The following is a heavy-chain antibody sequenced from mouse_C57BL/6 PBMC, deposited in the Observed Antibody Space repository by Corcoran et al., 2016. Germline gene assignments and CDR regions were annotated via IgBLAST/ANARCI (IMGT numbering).Heavy chain of an antibody. J-gene: IGHJ1*03. CDR1: GFTFSVYY. D-gene: IGHD2-5*01. CDR3: ARNYSNYWYFDV. CDR2: IFPGIGST. V-gene: IGHV1-75*01. Sequence: QVQLQQYGPELVKPEASVKISRKASGFTFSVYYINWVKQRPGQGLEWIVWIFPGIGSTYYNEKFKGKATLTVDKSSSTAYMLLSSLTSEDSAVYFCARNYSNYWYFDVWGTGTTVTVSS.